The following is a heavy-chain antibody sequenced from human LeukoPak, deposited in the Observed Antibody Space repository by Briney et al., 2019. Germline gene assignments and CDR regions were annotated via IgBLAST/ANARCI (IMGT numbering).Heavy chain of an antibody. D-gene: IGHD6-13*01. V-gene: IGHV3-30*02. CDR2: IRYYGSNK. J-gene: IGHJ4*02. CDR1: GFTFSSYG. CDR3: AKDLSSSSPH. Sequence: PGGSLRLSCAASGFTFSSYGMHWVRQAPGKGLEWVAFIRYYGSNKYYADSVKGRFTISRDNSKNTLYLQMNSLRAEDTAVYYCAKDLSSSSPHWGQGTLVTVSS.